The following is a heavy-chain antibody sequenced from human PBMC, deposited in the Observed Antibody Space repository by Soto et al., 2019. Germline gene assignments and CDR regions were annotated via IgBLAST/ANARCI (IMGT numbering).Heavy chain of an antibody. CDR2: INHSGST. Sequence: SETLSLTCAVYGGSFSGYYWSWIRQPPGKGLEWIGEINHSGSTNYNPSLKSRVTISVDTSKNQFSLKLSSVTAADTAVYYCARGGWLRQNRRFDYWGQGTLVTVSS. J-gene: IGHJ4*02. CDR1: GGSFSGYY. CDR3: ARGGWLRQNRRFDY. V-gene: IGHV4-34*01. D-gene: IGHD5-12*01.